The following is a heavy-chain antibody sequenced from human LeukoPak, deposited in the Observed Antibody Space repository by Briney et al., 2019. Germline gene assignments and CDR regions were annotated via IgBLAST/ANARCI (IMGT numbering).Heavy chain of an antibody. CDR2: IYYSGST. CDR3: ARDTTPWGYSDL. CDR1: GVSISSYY. V-gene: IGHV4-59*01. D-gene: IGHD1-14*01. Sequence: PSESLSLTCTVSGVSISSYYWSWIRQPPGKGLEWIGYIYYSGSTNYNPSLKSRVTISVDTSKNQFSLKLSSVTAADTAVYYCARDTTPWGYSDLWGRGTLVTVSS. J-gene: IGHJ2*01.